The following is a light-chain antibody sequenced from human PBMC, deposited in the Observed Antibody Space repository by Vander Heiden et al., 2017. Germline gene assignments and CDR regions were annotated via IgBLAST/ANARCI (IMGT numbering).Light chain of an antibody. CDR3: QAWDSSTWV. CDR1: KLEDKY. CDR2: QDS. V-gene: IGLV3-1*01. Sequence: SYQLTPPPSASMSPRQTASITCSGDKLEDKYACWYQQRPGQSPVLVIDQDSKRPSGIPERFSGSNSGNTATLTISETQDMDEADYYCQAWDSSTWVFGGGTKLTVL. J-gene: IGLJ3*02.